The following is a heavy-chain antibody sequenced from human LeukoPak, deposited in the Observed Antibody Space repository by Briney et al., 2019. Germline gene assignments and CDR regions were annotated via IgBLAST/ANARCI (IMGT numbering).Heavy chain of an antibody. CDR2: IYTSGST. V-gene: IGHV4-61*02. Sequence: PSQTLSLTCTVSGGSISSGSYYWSWIRQPAGKGLEWIGRIYTSGSTNYNPSLKSRVTISVDTSKNQFSLKLSSVTAADTAVYYCARGLVAARTVMGIDYWGQGTLVTVSS. J-gene: IGHJ4*02. CDR1: GGSISSGSYY. CDR3: ARGLVAARTVMGIDY. D-gene: IGHD6-6*01.